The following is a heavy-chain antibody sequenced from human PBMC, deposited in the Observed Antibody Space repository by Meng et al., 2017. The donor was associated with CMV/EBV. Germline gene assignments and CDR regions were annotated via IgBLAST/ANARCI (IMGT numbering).Heavy chain of an antibody. Sequence: GESLKISCEASGFIFSSYGMHWVRQAPGKGLEWVANIKQDGSEKYYVDSVKGRFTISRDNAKNSLYLQMNSLRAEDTAVYYCARGESSWSGYYLYYGMDVWGQGTTVTVSS. CDR2: IKQDGSEK. CDR3: ARGESSWSGYYLYYGMDV. J-gene: IGHJ6*02. CDR1: GFIFSSYG. D-gene: IGHD3-3*01. V-gene: IGHV3-7*01.